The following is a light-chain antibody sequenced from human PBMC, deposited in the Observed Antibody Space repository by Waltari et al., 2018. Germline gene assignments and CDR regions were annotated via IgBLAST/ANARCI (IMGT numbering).Light chain of an antibody. Sequence: DIQMTQSPSSVSASVGDKVTITCRASPGIGSWLAWYQQKPGKAPKLLIYTSSTLQSGVPSRFSGSGSGTDFTLTISSLQPEDSAIYYCQQSYSTRALTFGGGTKVEI. CDR3: QQSYSTRALT. V-gene: IGKV1-12*01. CDR2: TSS. J-gene: IGKJ4*01. CDR1: PGIGSW.